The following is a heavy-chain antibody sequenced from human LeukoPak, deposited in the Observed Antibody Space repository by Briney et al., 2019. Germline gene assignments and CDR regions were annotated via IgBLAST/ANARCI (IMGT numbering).Heavy chain of an antibody. D-gene: IGHD1-26*01. Sequence: PGGSLRLSCAASGFTFSSYGMHWVRQAPGKGLEWVAFIRYDGSNKYYADSVKGRFTSSRDNSKNTLYLQMNSLRAEDTAVDYCAKGGGSSHHFDYWSQGTLVTVSS. J-gene: IGHJ4*02. CDR1: GFTFSSYG. CDR3: AKGGGSSHHFDY. V-gene: IGHV3-30*02. CDR2: IRYDGSNK.